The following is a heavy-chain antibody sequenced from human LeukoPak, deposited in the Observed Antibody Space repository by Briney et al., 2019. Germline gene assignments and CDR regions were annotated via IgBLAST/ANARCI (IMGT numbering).Heavy chain of an antibody. CDR1: GFTFSSYE. Sequence: GGSLRLSCAASGFTFSSYEMNWVRQAPGKGLEWVSYISSSGSTIYYADSVKGRFTISRDNAKNSLYLQMNSLRAEDTAIYYCAKRLPFYYDYWGQGILVTVSS. CDR2: ISSSGSTI. CDR3: AKRLPFYYDY. D-gene: IGHD4-17*01. J-gene: IGHJ4*02. V-gene: IGHV3-48*03.